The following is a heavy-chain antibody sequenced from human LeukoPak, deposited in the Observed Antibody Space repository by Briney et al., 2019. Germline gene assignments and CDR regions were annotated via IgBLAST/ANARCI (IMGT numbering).Heavy chain of an antibody. D-gene: IGHD2-15*01. CDR1: GGSISSYY. CDR3: ASVRPHCSGGSCYSDAFDI. Sequence: PSETLSLTCTVSGGSISSYYWSWIRQPAGKGLEWIGRIYTSGSTNYNPSLKSRVTMSVDTSKNQFSLKLSSVTAADTAVYYCASVRPHCSGGSCYSDAFDIWGQGTMVTVSS. V-gene: IGHV4-4*07. CDR2: IYTSGST. J-gene: IGHJ3*02.